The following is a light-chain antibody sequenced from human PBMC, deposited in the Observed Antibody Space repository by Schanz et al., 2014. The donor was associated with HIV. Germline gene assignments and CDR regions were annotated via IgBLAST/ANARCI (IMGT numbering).Light chain of an antibody. CDR1: QSVRRN. Sequence: EIVMTQSPATLSVSPGERATLSCRASQSVRRNLAWYQQKPGQAPRLLIYDASNRASGLPARFGGSGSGTEFALTISSPQPEDFAVYYCQQSYTSPYTFGQGTKVE. J-gene: IGKJ2*01. CDR2: DAS. CDR3: QQSYTSPYT. V-gene: IGKV3-15*01.